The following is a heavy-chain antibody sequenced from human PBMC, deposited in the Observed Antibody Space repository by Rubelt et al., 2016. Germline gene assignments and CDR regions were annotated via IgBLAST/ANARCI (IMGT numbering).Heavy chain of an antibody. CDR3: ARIPGLGDYYYYGMDV. CDR1: GFSLSTSGMC. V-gene: IGHV2-70*15. CDR2: IDWDDDK. D-gene: IGHD6-19*01. J-gene: IGHJ6*02. Sequence: QVTLRESGPALVKPTQTLTLTCTFSGFSLSTSGMCVSWIRQPPGKALEWLARIDWDDDKYYSTSLKTRLTSPKDTSKNQVVLTMTNMDPVEPATYYCARIPGLGDYYYYGMDVWGQGTTVTVSS.